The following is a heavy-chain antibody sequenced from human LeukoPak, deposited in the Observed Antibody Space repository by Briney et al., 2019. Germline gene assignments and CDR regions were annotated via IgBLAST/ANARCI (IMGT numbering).Heavy chain of an antibody. J-gene: IGHJ3*02. CDR1: GGTFSSYA. V-gene: IGHV1-69*05. D-gene: IGHD3-3*01. Sequence: GASVKVSCKASGGTFSSYAISWVRQAPGQGLEWMGGITPIFGTANYAQKFQGRVTITTDESTSTAYMELSSLRSEDTAVYYCASDSITPGAFDIWGQGTMVTVSS. CDR3: ASDSITPGAFDI. CDR2: ITPIFGTA.